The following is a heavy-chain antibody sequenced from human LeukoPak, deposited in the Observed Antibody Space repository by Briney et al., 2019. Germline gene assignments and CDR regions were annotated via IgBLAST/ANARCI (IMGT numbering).Heavy chain of an antibody. Sequence: SETLSLTCTVSGGSISSYYWSWIRQPPGKGLEWTGYIYYSGSTNYNPSLKSRVTISVDTSKNQFSLKLSSVTAADTAVYYCARPAGGTMVYWGQGTLVTVSS. V-gene: IGHV4-59*08. D-gene: IGHD3-10*01. CDR3: ARPAGGTMVY. CDR2: IYYSGST. J-gene: IGHJ4*02. CDR1: GGSISSYY.